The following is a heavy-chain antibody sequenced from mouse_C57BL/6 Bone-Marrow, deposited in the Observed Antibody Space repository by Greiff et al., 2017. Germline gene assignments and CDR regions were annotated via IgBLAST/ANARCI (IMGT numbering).Heavy chain of an antibody. J-gene: IGHJ3*01. V-gene: IGHV1-54*01. CDR3: GRCPWFAD. CDR1: GYAFTNYL. Sequence: VQLQQSGAELVRPGTSVKVSCKASGYAFTNYLIEWVKQRPGQGLEWIGVINPGSGGTNYNEKFKGKATLTADKSSSTAYMQLGSLTSEDSAVYFCGRCPWFADWGQGTLVTVSA. CDR2: INPGSGGT.